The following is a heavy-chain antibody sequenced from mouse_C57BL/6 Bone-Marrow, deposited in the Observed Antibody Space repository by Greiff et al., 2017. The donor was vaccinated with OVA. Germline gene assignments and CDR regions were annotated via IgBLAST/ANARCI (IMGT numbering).Heavy chain of an antibody. V-gene: IGHV1-55*01. J-gene: IGHJ1*03. CDR2: IYPGSGST. D-gene: IGHD1-1*01. CDR1: GYTFTSYW. CDR3: ARRYYGSSWYFDG. Sequence: QVQLQQPGAELVKPGASVKMSCKASGYTFTSYWITWVKQRPGQGLEWIGDIYPGSGSTNYNEKFKSKATLTVDTSSSKAYLQLSSLTSEDSAVYYCARRYYGSSWYFDGWGTGTTVTVSS.